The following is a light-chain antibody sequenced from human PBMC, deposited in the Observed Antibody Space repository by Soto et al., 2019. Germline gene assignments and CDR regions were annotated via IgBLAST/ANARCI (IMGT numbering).Light chain of an antibody. CDR1: SSDVGSYRF. CDR3: CSYAGGSNV. V-gene: IGLV2-23*03. J-gene: IGLJ1*01. Sequence: QSALTQPASVSGSPGQSITISCTGTSSDVGSYRFVSWYQQHPGKAPTPMIYEGSERPSGVSDRFSGSKSGNTASLTISGLQAEDEADYFCCSYAGGSNVFGAGTKLTVL. CDR2: EGS.